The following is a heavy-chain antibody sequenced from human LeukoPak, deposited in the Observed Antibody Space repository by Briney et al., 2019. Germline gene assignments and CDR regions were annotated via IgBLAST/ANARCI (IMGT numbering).Heavy chain of an antibody. J-gene: IGHJ4*02. CDR2: INPNSGGT. CDR3: ARDVSYYDSGYYYDY. V-gene: IGHV1-2*06. D-gene: IGHD3-22*01. Sequence: ASVKVSCKASGYTLTDYYMHWVRQAPGQGLEWMGRINPNSGGTNYAQKFQGRVTMTRDTSINTAYMELSRLRSDDTAVYYCARDVSYYDSGYYYDYWGQGTLVTVSS. CDR1: GYTLTDYY.